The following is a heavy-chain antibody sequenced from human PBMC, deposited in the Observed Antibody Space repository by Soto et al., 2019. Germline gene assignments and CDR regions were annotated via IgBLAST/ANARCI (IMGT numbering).Heavy chain of an antibody. Sequence: SETLSLTCTVSGGSISSYYWSWIRQPPGKGLEWIGYIYYSGSTNYNPSLKSRVTISVDTSKNQFSLKLSSVTAADTAVYYCARHEGGFYLGPYYFDYWGQGTLVTV. CDR3: ARHEGGFYLGPYYFDY. V-gene: IGHV4-59*08. CDR1: GGSISSYY. CDR2: IYYSGST. D-gene: IGHD3-10*01. J-gene: IGHJ4*02.